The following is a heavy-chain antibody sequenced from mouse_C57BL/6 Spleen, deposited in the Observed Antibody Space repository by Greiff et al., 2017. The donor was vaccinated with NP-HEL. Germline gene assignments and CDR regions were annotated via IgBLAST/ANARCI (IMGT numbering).Heavy chain of an antibody. J-gene: IGHJ3*01. Sequence: DVMLVESGGDLVKPGGSLKLSCAASGFTFSSYGMSWVRQTPDKRLEWVATISSGGSYTYYPDSVKGRFTISRDNAKNTLYLQMSSLKSEDTAMYYCARQGDYDPFAYWGQGTLVTVSA. CDR1: GFTFSSYG. CDR2: ISSGGSYT. D-gene: IGHD2-4*01. CDR3: ARQGDYDPFAY. V-gene: IGHV5-6*02.